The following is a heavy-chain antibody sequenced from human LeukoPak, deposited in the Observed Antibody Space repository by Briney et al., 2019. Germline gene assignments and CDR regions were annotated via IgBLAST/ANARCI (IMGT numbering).Heavy chain of an antibody. CDR1: GGSISSGGYY. Sequence: PSQTLSLTCTVSGGSISSGGYYWSWIRQHPGKGLEWIRYIYYSGSTYYNPSLKSRVTISVDTSKNQFSLKLSSVTAADTAVYYCARGRAIFGVVFNAFDIWGQGTMVTVSS. CDR2: IYYSGST. CDR3: ARGRAIFGVVFNAFDI. J-gene: IGHJ3*02. D-gene: IGHD3-3*01. V-gene: IGHV4-31*03.